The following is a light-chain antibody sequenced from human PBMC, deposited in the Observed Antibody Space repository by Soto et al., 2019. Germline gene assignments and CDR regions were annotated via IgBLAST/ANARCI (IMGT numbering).Light chain of an antibody. V-gene: IGLV2-8*01. CDR3: CSFTSSNTHV. CDR2: AVN. CDR1: NFDVEDRY. Sequence: QSALTQPPSASGSPGQSVTISCSGINFDVEDRYISWYQQRPGQAPKLMIYAVNQRPSGVPDRFSGSRSGNTASLIVSGLQTEDEGAYYCCSFTSSNTHVFGTGTKLTVL. J-gene: IGLJ1*01.